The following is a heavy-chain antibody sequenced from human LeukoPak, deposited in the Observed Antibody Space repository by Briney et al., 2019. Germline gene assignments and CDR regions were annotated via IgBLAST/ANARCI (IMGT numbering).Heavy chain of an antibody. CDR1: GFIFSNYG. Sequence: GGSLRLSCAASGFIFSNYGMHWVRQAPGRGLEWVTFIRYDGSNTYYADSVKGRFTISRDNAKNSLYLQMNSLRAEDTAVYYXXXXXXXXXDXXXXXXGQXTLV. CDR3: XXXXXXXXDXXXXX. CDR2: IRYDGSNT. J-gene: IGHJ4*02. V-gene: IGHV3-30*02.